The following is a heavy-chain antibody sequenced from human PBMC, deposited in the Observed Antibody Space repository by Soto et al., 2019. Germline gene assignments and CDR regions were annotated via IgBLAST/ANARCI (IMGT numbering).Heavy chain of an antibody. V-gene: IGHV4-31*03. D-gene: IGHD2-2*01. Sequence: SETLSLTCTVSGGSISSGGYYWSWIRQHPGKGLEWIGYIYYSGSTYYNPSLKSRVTISVDTSKNQFSLTLSSVTAADTAVYYCARDAGVVVVPAWHWFDPWGQGTLVTVSS. CDR2: IYYSGST. CDR3: ARDAGVVVVPAWHWFDP. CDR1: GGSISSGGYY. J-gene: IGHJ5*02.